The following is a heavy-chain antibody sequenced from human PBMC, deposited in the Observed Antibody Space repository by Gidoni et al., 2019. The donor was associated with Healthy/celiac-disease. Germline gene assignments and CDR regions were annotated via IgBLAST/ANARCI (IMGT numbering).Heavy chain of an antibody. D-gene: IGHD6-6*01. CDR1: GGSFSGYY. J-gene: IGHJ6*02. Sequence: QVQLQQWGAGLLKPSETLSLTCAVYGGSFSGYYWSWIRQPPGKGLEWIGEINHSGSTNYNPSLKSRVTISVDTSKNQFSLKLSSVTAADTAVYYCAGTLGDSSSPTYYYYGMDVWGQGTTVTVSS. V-gene: IGHV4-34*01. CDR2: INHSGST. CDR3: AGTLGDSSSPTYYYYGMDV.